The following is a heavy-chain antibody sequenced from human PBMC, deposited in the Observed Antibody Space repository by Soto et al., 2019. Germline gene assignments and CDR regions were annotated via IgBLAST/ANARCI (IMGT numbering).Heavy chain of an antibody. Sequence: GGSLRLSCAASGFTFSSYAMSWVRQAPGEGLEWVSAISASGGSTYYADSVKGRFTISRDNSKNTLYLQMNSLRAEDTAVYYCATSGWHNTGDCYYYGMDVWGQGTTVTVSS. CDR2: ISASGGST. CDR1: GFTFSSYA. D-gene: IGHD6-19*01. V-gene: IGHV3-23*01. CDR3: ATSGWHNTGDCYYYGMDV. J-gene: IGHJ6*02.